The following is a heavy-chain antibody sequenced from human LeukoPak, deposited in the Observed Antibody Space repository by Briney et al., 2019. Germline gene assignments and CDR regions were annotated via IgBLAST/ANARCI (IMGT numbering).Heavy chain of an antibody. CDR3: ARGAYYYDSSGPTDY. V-gene: IGHV3-21*01. CDR2: ISSSSSYI. CDR1: GFTFSSYS. D-gene: IGHD3-22*01. J-gene: IGHJ4*02. Sequence: GGSLRLSCAASGFTFSSYSMNWVRQAPGKGLEWVSSISSSSSYIYYADSVKGRFTISRDNAKNSLYLQMNSLRAEDTAVYYCARGAYYYDSSGPTDYWGQGTLVTVSS.